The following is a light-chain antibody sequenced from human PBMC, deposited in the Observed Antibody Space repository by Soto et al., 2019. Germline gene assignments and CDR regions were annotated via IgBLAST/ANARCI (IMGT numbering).Light chain of an antibody. Sequence: HSALTQPASGSGSPGQSITISFTGASSDVGRYNYVSWYQHHPGKAPKLIIYEVSNRPSGVSGRFSGSKSGNTASLAISGLQADDEADYFCSSYASSNTLVFGPGTKLTVL. CDR2: EVS. CDR1: SSDVGRYNY. J-gene: IGLJ1*01. CDR3: SSYASSNTLV. V-gene: IGLV2-14*01.